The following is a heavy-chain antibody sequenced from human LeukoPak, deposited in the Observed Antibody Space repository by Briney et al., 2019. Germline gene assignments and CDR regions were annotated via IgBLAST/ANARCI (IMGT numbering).Heavy chain of an antibody. V-gene: IGHV1-69*05. D-gene: IGHD3-22*01. Sequence: SVKVSCKASGGTFSRYAISWLRQAPRQGLEWMGGIIPIFGTANYAQKFQGRVTITTDESTSTAYMELSSLRSAGNAVFYCASDWSSGYYYDWYFHLWGGGTLVTVSS. CDR3: ASDWSSGYYYDWYFHL. CDR2: IIPIFGTA. CDR1: GGTFSRYA. J-gene: IGHJ2*01.